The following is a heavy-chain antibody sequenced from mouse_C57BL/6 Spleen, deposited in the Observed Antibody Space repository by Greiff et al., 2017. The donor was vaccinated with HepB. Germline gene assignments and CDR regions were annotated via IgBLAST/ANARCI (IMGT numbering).Heavy chain of an antibody. Sequence: VQLQQSGPELVKPGASVKISCKASGYTFTDYYMNWVKQSHGKSLEWIGDINPNNGGTSYNQKFKGKATLTVDQSSSTAYMELRSLTSEDSAVYYCARGVGYVLDDWGRGTTLTVSS. CDR1: GYTFTDYY. CDR3: ARGVGYVLDD. CDR2: INPNNGGT. J-gene: IGHJ2*01. D-gene: IGHD2-2*01. V-gene: IGHV1-26*01.